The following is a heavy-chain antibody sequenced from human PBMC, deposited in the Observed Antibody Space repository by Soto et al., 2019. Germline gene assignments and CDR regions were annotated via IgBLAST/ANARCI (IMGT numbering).Heavy chain of an antibody. CDR3: DRGGVRGVVLDY. Sequence: QVQLQESGPGLVKPSQTLSLTCTVSGGSISSGDYYWSWIRQPPGKGLEWIGYIYYSGSTYYNPSLKSRDTLSVDTSRNQFSLKLSSVTAADTAVYYCDRGGVRGVVLDYWGQGTLVTVSS. CDR1: GGSISSGDYY. J-gene: IGHJ4*02. D-gene: IGHD3-10*01. CDR2: IYYSGST. V-gene: IGHV4-30-4*01.